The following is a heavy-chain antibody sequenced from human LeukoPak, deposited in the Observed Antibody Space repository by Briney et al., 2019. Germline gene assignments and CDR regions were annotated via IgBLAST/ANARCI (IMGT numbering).Heavy chain of an antibody. CDR1: GFTFSSYS. Sequence: MTGGSLRLSCAASGFTFSSYSMNWVRQAPGKGLEWVSSISSSSSYIYYADSVKGRFTVPRDNAKNSLYLQMNSLRAEDTAVYYCARDLAAAGKPFDYWGQGTLVTVSS. J-gene: IGHJ4*02. CDR2: ISSSSSYI. CDR3: ARDLAAAGKPFDY. D-gene: IGHD6-13*01. V-gene: IGHV3-21*01.